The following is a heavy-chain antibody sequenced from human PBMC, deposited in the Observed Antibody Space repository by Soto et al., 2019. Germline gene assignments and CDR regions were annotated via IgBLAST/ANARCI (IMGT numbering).Heavy chain of an antibody. Sequence: PSETLSLTCTVSGGSISSGGYYWSWIRQHPGKGLEWIGYIYYSGSTYYNPSLKSRVTISVDTSKNQFSLKLSSVTAADTAVYYGGGGGVITFFGGPPAVDVGGKGPRVTFPS. CDR3: GGGGVITFFGGPPAVDV. CDR1: GGSISSGGYY. V-gene: IGHV4-31*03. D-gene: IGHD3-3*01. J-gene: IGHJ6*03. CDR2: IYYSGST.